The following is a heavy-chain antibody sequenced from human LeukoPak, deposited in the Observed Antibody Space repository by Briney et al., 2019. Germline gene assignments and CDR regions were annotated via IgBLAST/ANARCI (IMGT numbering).Heavy chain of an antibody. CDR1: GFTFSSYE. J-gene: IGHJ3*02. V-gene: IGHV3-66*01. Sequence: GGSLRLSCAASGFTFSSYEMNWVRQAPGKGLEWVSVIYSGGSTYYADSVKGRFTISRDNSKNTLYLQMNSLRAEDTAVYYCARDGKDERGYRNAFDIWGQGTMVTVSS. CDR3: ARDGKDERGYRNAFDI. D-gene: IGHD5-18*01. CDR2: IYSGGST.